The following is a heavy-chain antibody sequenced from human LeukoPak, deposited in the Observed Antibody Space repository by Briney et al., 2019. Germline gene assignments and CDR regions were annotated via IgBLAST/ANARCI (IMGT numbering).Heavy chain of an antibody. J-gene: IGHJ4*02. Sequence: ASVKVSCKASGYTFTSYAMNWVRQAPGQGLEWMGWINPNTGNPTYAQAFTGRFVFSLDTSVSTAYLQISSLKAEDTAVYYCARACQPLGGLSFPDYWGQETLVTVSS. CDR1: GYTFTSYA. CDR3: ARACQPLGGLSFPDY. D-gene: IGHD3-16*02. V-gene: IGHV7-4-1*02. CDR2: INPNTGNP.